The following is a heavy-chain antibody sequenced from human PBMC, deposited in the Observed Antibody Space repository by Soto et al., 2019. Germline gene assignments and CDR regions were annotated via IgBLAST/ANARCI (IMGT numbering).Heavy chain of an antibody. CDR3: ARKTRSYDPVWGPKNWYDS. Sequence: QVQLQESGPRLVTASETLSLTCTVSGGSISTYYLTCIRQPPGKVLELLGYIYHSGSTNYNPSLESRITIVLDIHKNHYSLKLGSLTAADTTLYFCARKTRSYDPVWGPKNWYDSWGQGTLVTVTS. CDR1: GGSISTYY. J-gene: IGHJ5*01. D-gene: IGHD3-16*01. V-gene: IGHV4-4*09. CDR2: IYHSGST.